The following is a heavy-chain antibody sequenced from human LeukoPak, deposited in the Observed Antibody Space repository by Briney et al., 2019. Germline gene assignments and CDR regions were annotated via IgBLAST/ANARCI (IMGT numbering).Heavy chain of an antibody. D-gene: IGHD6-19*01. CDR2: ISSSSSTI. V-gene: IGHV3-48*04. Sequence: GGSLRLSCAASGFTFSSYSMNWVRQAPGKGLEWVSYISSSSSTIYYTDSVKGRFTISRDNAKNSLYLQMNSLRAEDTAVYYCARDISKQWHDHFDYWGQGTLVTVSS. CDR1: GFTFSSYS. J-gene: IGHJ4*02. CDR3: ARDISKQWHDHFDY.